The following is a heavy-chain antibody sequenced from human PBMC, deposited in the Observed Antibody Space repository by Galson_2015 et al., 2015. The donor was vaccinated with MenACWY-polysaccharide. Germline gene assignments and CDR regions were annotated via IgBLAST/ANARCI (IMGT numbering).Heavy chain of an antibody. V-gene: IGHV3-23*01. CDR3: AKEAPFCGGGCYGAFGI. Sequence: SLRLSCAASGFTFSSYSMGWVRQAPGKGLEWVSVISGSGGTTYYADSVKGRFTISRDNSKNTLYLQMYSLRAEDTAVYYCAKEAPFCGGGCYGAFGIWGQGTLVTVSS. CDR1: GFTFSSYS. D-gene: IGHD2-15*01. J-gene: IGHJ3*02. CDR2: ISGSGGTT.